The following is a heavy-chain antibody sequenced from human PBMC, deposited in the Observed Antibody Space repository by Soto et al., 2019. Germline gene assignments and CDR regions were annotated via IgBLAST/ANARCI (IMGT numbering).Heavy chain of an antibody. CDR1: GFTFSNNA. J-gene: IGHJ6*02. CDR2: ISYDGRNK. D-gene: IGHD1-1*01. V-gene: IGHV3-30-3*01. Sequence: QVQLVESGGGVVQPGRSLRLSCAASGFTFSNNAMDWVRQAPGKGLEWVAVISYDGRNKYIAESVKGRFTIARDNSKNTLFLQMNSLSAEETAVYYCTRATTTTAVADMDVWGQGTTVNVSS. CDR3: TRATTTTAVADMDV.